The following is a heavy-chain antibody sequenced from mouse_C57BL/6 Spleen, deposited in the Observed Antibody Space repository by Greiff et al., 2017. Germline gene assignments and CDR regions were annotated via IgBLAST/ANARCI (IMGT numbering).Heavy chain of an antibody. D-gene: IGHD2-4*01. V-gene: IGHV1-58*01. CDR2: IYIGNGYT. Sequence: VQLQQSGAELVRPGSSVKMSCKTSGYTFTSYGINWVKQRPGQGLEWIGYIYIGNGYTEYHEKFKGKATLTSDTSSSTAYMQLSSLTSEDSAIYFCARMGDDYDWFAYWGQGTLVTVSA. CDR1: GYTFTSYG. CDR3: ARMGDDYDWFAY. J-gene: IGHJ3*01.